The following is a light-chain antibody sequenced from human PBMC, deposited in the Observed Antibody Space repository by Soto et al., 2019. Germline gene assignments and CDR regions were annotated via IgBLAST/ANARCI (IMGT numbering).Light chain of an antibody. CDR2: WAS. CDR3: QQYYSTPWT. Sequence: IVMTQSPDSLAVSLGERATINCKSSQSVLYSSNNKNYLAWYQQKPGQPPKLLIYWASTRESGVPDRFSGSGSRTDFTLTISRLQAEDVAFYYCQQYYSTPWTFGQGTKVEIK. V-gene: IGKV4-1*01. J-gene: IGKJ1*01. CDR1: QSVLYSSNNKNY.